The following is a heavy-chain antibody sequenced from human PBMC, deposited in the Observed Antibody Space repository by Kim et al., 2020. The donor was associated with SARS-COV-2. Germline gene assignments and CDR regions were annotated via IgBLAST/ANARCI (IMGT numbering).Heavy chain of an antibody. J-gene: IGHJ6*02. V-gene: IGHV3-48*02. CDR3: ARDGNYDFWSGYSEHYYYYGMDV. CDR1: GFTFSSYS. Sequence: GGSLRLSCAASGFTFSSYSMNWVRQAPGKGLEWVSYISSSSSTIYYADSVKGRFTISRDNAKNSLYLQMNSLRDEDTAVYYCARDGNYDFWSGYSEHYYYYGMDVWGQGTTVTVSS. D-gene: IGHD3-3*01. CDR2: ISSSSSTI.